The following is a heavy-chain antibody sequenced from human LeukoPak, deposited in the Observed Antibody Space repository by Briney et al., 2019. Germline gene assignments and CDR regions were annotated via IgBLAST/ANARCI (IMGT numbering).Heavy chain of an antibody. D-gene: IGHD6-13*01. J-gene: IGHJ4*02. Sequence: PGGSLRLSCAASGFTFSSYEMNWVRQAPGKGLVWVSRINSDGSSTSYADSVKGRFTISRDNAKNTLYLQMNSLRAEDTAVYYCARVGYSSSWYIDYWGQGTLVTVSS. V-gene: IGHV3-74*01. CDR2: INSDGSST. CDR1: GFTFSSYE. CDR3: ARVGYSSSWYIDY.